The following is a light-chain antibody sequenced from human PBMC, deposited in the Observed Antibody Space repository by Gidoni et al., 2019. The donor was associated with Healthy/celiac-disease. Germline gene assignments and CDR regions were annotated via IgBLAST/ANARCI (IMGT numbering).Light chain of an antibody. CDR2: LGS. CDR3: KQALQTPGT. J-gene: IGKJ1*01. CDR1: QSLLHSNGYNY. V-gene: IGKV2-28*01. Sequence: DIVMTQSPLSLPVTPGEPASLSCRSSQSLLHSNGYNYLDWYLQKPEQSPQLLIYLGSNRASGVPDRFSGSGSGTDFTLKISRVEAEDVGVYYCKQALQTPGTFGQGTKVEIK.